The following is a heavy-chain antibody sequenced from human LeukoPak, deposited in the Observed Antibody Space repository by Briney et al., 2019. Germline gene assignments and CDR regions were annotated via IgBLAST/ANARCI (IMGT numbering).Heavy chain of an antibody. CDR2: ISSSSSTI. CDR1: GFTFSSYS. CDR3: VRDRLEWLSEFDS. D-gene: IGHD3-3*01. Sequence: GGSLRLSCAASGFTFSSYSMNWGRQAPGKGLEWVSYISSSSSTIYYAYSVKGRFTISRDNAKKSLYLQMNSLRAEDTAVYYCVRDRLEWLSEFDSWGQGTPVTVSS. J-gene: IGHJ4*02. V-gene: IGHV3-48*04.